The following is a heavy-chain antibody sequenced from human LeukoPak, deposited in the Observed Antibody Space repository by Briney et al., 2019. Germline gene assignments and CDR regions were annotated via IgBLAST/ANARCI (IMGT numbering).Heavy chain of an antibody. V-gene: IGHV3-30*03. CDR2: ISYDGSNK. D-gene: IGHD1-1*01. CDR3: ATGGTKTATGRMGY. CDR1: GFTFSNYG. Sequence: PGGSLRLSCAASGFTFSNYGMHWVRQAPGKGRDGVAVISYDGSNKNYADSVEGRFTISRDNSKNTYLQMNSLRTEDTAVYYCATGGTKTATGRMGYWGQGTLVSVSS. J-gene: IGHJ4*02.